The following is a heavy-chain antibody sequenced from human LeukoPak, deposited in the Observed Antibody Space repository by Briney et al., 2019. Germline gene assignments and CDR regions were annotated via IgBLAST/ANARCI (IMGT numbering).Heavy chain of an antibody. J-gene: IGHJ3*02. V-gene: IGHV4-34*01. CDR2: INHSGST. CDR1: GGSFSGYY. CDR3: ARATQSRFDAFDI. Sequence: SETLSLTCAVYGGSFSGYYWSWIRQPPGKGLEWIGEINHSGSTNYNPSLKSRVTISVDTSKNQFSLKLSSVTAADTAVYYCARATQSRFDAFDIWGQGTMVTVSS. D-gene: IGHD6-19*01.